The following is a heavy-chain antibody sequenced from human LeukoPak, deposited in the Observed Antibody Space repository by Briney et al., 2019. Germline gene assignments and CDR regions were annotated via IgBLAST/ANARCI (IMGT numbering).Heavy chain of an antibody. D-gene: IGHD3-3*01. CDR1: GDFITASY. J-gene: IGHJ4*02. CDR2: INHSGST. CDR3: ASLRERSYYARGFDY. V-gene: IGHV4-34*01. Sequence: SETLSLTCTVSGDFITASYWSWIRQPPGKGLEWIGEINHSGSTNYNPSLKSRVTISVDTSKNQFSLKLSSVTAANTAVYYCASLRERSYYARGFDYWGQGTLVTVSS.